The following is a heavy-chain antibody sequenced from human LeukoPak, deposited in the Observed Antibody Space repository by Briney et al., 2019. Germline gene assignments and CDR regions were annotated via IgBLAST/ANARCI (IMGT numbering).Heavy chain of an antibody. D-gene: IGHD6-13*01. Sequence: GGSLRLSCAASGFTFSSYAMSWVRQAPGKGLEWVSAISGSGDSTYYADSVKGRFTISRDNSKNTLYLQMNSLRAEDTAVYYCAKDGGSSWYVGPPFDYWGQGTLVTVSS. CDR3: AKDGGSSWYVGPPFDY. J-gene: IGHJ4*02. CDR1: GFTFSSYA. CDR2: ISGSGDST. V-gene: IGHV3-23*01.